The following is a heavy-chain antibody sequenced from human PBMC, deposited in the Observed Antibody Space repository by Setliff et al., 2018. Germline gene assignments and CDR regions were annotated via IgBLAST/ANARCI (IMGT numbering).Heavy chain of an antibody. CDR2: MYYSGDT. J-gene: IGHJ4*02. CDR3: ARGGTFRYFDY. V-gene: IGHV4-59*02. CDR1: GGSVRGYY. D-gene: IGHD5-12*01. Sequence: ASETLSLTCTVSGGSVRGYYWSWIRQPPGKGLEWIGYMYYSGDTNYNPSLKSRVTVIVDTSKNQFSLRLSSVTAADTAVYYCARGGTFRYFDYWGQGTPVTVSS.